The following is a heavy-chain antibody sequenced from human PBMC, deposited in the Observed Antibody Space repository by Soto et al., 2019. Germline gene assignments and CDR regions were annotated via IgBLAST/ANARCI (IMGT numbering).Heavy chain of an antibody. V-gene: IGHV1-69*01. D-gene: IGHD5-18*01. J-gene: IGHJ4*02. CDR3: AARPAEYSYGYFDC. Sequence: QVQLVQSGAEVKKPGSSVKVSCKASGGTLTSYAISWVRQAPGQGPEWMGGIIPISGTAHYAQKFQGRVTITADESTSTAHMELSSLRFDDTAVYYCAARPAEYSYGYFDCWGQGILVSVSS. CDR2: IIPISGTA. CDR1: GGTLTSYA.